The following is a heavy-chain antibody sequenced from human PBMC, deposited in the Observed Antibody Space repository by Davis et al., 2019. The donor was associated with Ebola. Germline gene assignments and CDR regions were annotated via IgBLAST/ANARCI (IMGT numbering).Heavy chain of an antibody. D-gene: IGHD1-26*01. CDR1: GGSISSYY. CDR3: ARPSVGTNWFDP. CDR2: IYYSGST. V-gene: IGHV4-59*01. Sequence: MPSETLSLTCTVSGGSISSYYWSWIRQPPGKGLEWIGYIYYSGSTNYNPSLKSRVTISVDTSKNQFSLKLSSVTAADTAVYYCARPSVGTNWFDPWGQGTLVTVSS. J-gene: IGHJ5*02.